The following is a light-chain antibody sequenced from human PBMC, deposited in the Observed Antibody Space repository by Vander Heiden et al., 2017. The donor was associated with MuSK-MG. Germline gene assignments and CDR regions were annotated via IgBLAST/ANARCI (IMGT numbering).Light chain of an antibody. J-gene: IGLJ3*02. Sequence: QSLLTQPPSASGTPGQRVTISCSGSISNIGSNYVYWYQQLPGTAPKLLIYRNNQRPSGVPDRFSGSKSGTSASLAISGLWSEDEADYYCAAWDDSLSGWVFGGGTKLTVL. CDR2: RNN. CDR3: AAWDDSLSGWV. CDR1: ISNIGSNY. V-gene: IGLV1-47*03.